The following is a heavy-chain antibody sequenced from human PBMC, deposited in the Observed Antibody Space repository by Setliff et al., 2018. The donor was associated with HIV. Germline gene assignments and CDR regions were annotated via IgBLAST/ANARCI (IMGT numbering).Heavy chain of an antibody. CDR3: ATYADRESNRFDP. V-gene: IGHV4-39*01. CDR2: IYYTEGT. J-gene: IGHJ5*02. CDR1: GGSMSSTIYY. D-gene: IGHD3-10*01. Sequence: SETLSLTCTVSGGSMSSTIYYWGWIRQPPGKGLTWIGSIYYTEGTYYNPSLKSRVTISVDTSKNQFSLKLSSVTAADTAVYYCATYADRESNRFDPWGQGILVTVSS.